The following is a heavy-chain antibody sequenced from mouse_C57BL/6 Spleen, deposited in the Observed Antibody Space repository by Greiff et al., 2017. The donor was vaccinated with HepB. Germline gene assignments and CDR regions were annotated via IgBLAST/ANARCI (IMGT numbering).Heavy chain of an antibody. J-gene: IGHJ1*03. CDR2: FYPGSGSI. D-gene: IGHD1-1*01. V-gene: IGHV1-62-2*01. CDR1: GYTFTEYT. CDR3: ARHEDYYGSSYDWYFDV. Sequence: VQVVESGAELVKPGASVKLSCKASGYTFTEYTIHWVKQRSGQGLEWIGWFYPGSGSIKYNEKFKDKATLTADKSSSTVYMELSRLTSEDSAVYFCARHEDYYGSSYDWYFDVWGTGTTVTVSS.